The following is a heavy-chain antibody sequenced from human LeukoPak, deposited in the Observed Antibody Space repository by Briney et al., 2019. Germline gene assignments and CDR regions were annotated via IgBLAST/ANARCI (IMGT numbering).Heavy chain of an antibody. D-gene: IGHD4-11*01. CDR3: ARDRSLWGHSNPLDY. J-gene: IGHJ4*02. CDR2: IYYSGST. Sequence: SETLSLTCTVSGGSISSYYWSWIRQPPVKGLEWIGYIYYSGSTNYNPSLKSRVTISVDTSKNQFSLKLSSVTAADTAVYYCARDRSLWGHSNPLDYWGQGTLVTVSS. CDR1: GGSISSYY. V-gene: IGHV4-59*01.